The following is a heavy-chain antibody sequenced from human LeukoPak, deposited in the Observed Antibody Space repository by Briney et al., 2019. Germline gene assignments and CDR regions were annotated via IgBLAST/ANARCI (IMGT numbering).Heavy chain of an antibody. CDR1: GFTFSSYG. V-gene: IGHV3-33*01. J-gene: IGHJ4*02. CDR3: ARDGGPYYYGSGSYYWCSYYFDY. D-gene: IGHD3-10*01. Sequence: SGGSLRLSCAASGFTFSSYGMHWVRQAPGKGLEWVAVIWYDGSNKYYADSVKGRFTISRDNSKNTLYLQMNSLRAEDTAVYYCARDGGPYYYGSGSYYWCSYYFDYWGQGTLVTVSS. CDR2: IWYDGSNK.